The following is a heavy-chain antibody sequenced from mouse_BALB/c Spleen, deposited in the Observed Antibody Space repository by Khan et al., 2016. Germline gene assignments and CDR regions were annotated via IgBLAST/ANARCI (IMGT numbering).Heavy chain of an antibody. Sequence: QVQLQQPGTELPRPGASVKLSCKASGYTFTDYYLHWVMQRTGQGLEWIGEIFPGSGSTYYNEKFKGKASLTADTSSSTAYMQLSSLTSEVSAVYFCARSYYGYFAMDYWGRGASVTVSS. J-gene: IGHJ4*01. CDR1: GYTFTDYY. D-gene: IGHD1-2*01. CDR3: ARSYYGYFAMDY. V-gene: IGHV1-77*01. CDR2: IFPGSGST.